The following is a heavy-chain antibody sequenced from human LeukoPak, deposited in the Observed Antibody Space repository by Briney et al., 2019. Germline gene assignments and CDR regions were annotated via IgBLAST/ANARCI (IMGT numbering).Heavy chain of an antibody. V-gene: IGHV3-11*01. CDR1: GFTFSDYY. CDR3: ARDPVGDSGSSTGVFDY. J-gene: IGHJ4*02. CDR2: ISSSGSTI. D-gene: IGHD1-26*01. Sequence: PGGSLRLSCAASGFTFSDYYISWIRQAPGKGLEWVSYISSSGSTIYYADSVKGRFTISRDNAKNSLYLQMNSLRAEDTAVYYCARDPVGDSGSSTGVFDYWGQGTLVTVSS.